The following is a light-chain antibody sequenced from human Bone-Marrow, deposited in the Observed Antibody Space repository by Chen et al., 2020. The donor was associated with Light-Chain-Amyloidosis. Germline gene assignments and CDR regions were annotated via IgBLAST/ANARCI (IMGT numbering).Light chain of an antibody. J-gene: IGKJ4*01. CDR3: QHRFNWPLS. Sequence: EIVLTQSPATMSFSPGERATLSCRASQSVSTYLAWYQQKPGQAPRLLIYHSSNRATGIPARFSGRGSGTDFTLTINGLEPEDFAVYYCQHRFNWPLSFGGGTRVDIK. CDR2: HSS. CDR1: QSVSTY. V-gene: IGKV3-11*01.